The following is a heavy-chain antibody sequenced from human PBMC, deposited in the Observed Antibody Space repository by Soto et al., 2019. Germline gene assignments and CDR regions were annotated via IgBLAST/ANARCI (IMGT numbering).Heavy chain of an antibody. Sequence: SVKVSCKASGGTFSSYGISWVRQAPGQGLEWMGRIIPFLGTTNYAQNFQDRLTVAADTSTNTAFMELSSLRSADTAVYYCAREGYTSSSIHSFLDSWGQGTLVTVSP. V-gene: IGHV1-69*10. J-gene: IGHJ4*02. CDR3: AREGYTSSSIHSFLDS. CDR2: IIPFLGTT. CDR1: GGTFSSYG. D-gene: IGHD6-6*01.